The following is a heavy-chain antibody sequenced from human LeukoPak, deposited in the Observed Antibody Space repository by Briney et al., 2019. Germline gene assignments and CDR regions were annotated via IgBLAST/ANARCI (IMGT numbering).Heavy chain of an antibody. J-gene: IGHJ4*02. CDR3: AKDTNAFSCDH. CDR2: AHHDGTK. Sequence: PGGSPRLSCAASGFTFSSYAMYWVRQAPGEGLEWVALAHHDGTKYYSDSVKGRFTVSRDNSKNTVYLQMSSLRAEDTAVYYCAKDTNAFSCDHWGQGTLVTVSS. V-gene: IGHV3-30*02. CDR1: GFTFSSYA. D-gene: IGHD2-2*01.